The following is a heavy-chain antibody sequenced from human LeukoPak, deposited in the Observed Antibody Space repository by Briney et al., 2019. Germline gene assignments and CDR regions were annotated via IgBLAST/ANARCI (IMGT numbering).Heavy chain of an antibody. CDR2: IYWDDNK. V-gene: IGHV2-5*02. CDR3: ARDYCSTTSCYQGWFDP. D-gene: IGHD2-2*01. J-gene: IGHJ5*02. Sequence: SGPTLVNPPQTLTLTCSFSGFSLSTSGVGVGWIRQPPGKALEWLALIYWDDNKRYSPSLGSRLTITKDTSKNQVVLIMTNMYPVDTATYFCARDYCSTTSCYQGWFDPWGQGTLVTVSS. CDR1: GFSLSTSGVG.